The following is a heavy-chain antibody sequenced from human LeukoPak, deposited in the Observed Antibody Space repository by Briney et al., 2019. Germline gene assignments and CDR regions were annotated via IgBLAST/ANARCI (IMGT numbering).Heavy chain of an antibody. CDR1: GFTFSTYS. V-gene: IGHV3-48*04. CDR2: ISSSSSTI. D-gene: IGHD3-22*01. Sequence: PGGSLRLSCAASGFTFSTYSMHWVRQAPGKGLEWISYISSSSSTIYYADSVRGRFTISRDNAKNSLYLQMNSLRAEDTASYYCARVAYYDSSGYYYYYYYMDVWGKGTTVTVSS. CDR3: ARVAYYDSSGYYYYYYYMDV. J-gene: IGHJ6*03.